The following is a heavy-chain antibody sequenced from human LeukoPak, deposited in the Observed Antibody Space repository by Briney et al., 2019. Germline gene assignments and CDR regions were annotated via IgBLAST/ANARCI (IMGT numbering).Heavy chain of an antibody. CDR2: IYHSGST. D-gene: IGHD3-3*01. V-gene: IGHV4-38-2*02. J-gene: IGHJ4*02. CDR1: GYSISSGYY. Sequence: SETLTLTCTVSGYSISSGYYWGLIRQPPGKGLEWIGSIYHSGSTYYNPSLKSRVTISVDTSKNQFSLKLSSVTAADTAVYYCARKVWSYFDYWGQGTLVTVSS. CDR3: ARKVWSYFDY.